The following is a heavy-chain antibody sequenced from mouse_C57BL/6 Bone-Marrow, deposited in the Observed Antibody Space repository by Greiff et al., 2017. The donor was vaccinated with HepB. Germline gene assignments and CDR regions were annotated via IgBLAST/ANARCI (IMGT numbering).Heavy chain of an antibody. Sequence: DVMLVESGGGLVKPGGSLKLSCAASGFTFSDYGMHWVRQAPEKGLEWVAYISSGSSTIYYADTVKGRFTISRDNAKNTLFLQMTSLRSEDTAMYYCARGGTSNWYYDVWGTGTTVTVSS. CDR3: ARGGTSNWYYDV. V-gene: IGHV5-17*01. CDR2: ISSGSSTI. CDR1: GFTFSDYG. J-gene: IGHJ1*03. D-gene: IGHD2-14*01.